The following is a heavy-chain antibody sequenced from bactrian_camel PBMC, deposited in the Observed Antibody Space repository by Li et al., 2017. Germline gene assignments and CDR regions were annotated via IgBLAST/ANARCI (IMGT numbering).Heavy chain of an antibody. J-gene: IGHJ4*01. V-gene: IGHV3-2*01. Sequence: HVQLVESGGGLVQPGGSLRLSCAASGFTFSTYYMSWVRQAPGKGLEWVSSIYVDGSLIYYADSVKGRFTISKANAQNTLILQMNSLKPEDTAMYYCAADRREGVALITATHPASFSIWGQGTQVTVS. CDR1: GFTFSTYY. CDR2: IYVDGSLI. CDR3: AADRREGVALITATHPASFSI. D-gene: IGHD1*01.